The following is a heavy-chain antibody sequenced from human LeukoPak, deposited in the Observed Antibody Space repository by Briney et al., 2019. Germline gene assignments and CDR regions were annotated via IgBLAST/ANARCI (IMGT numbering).Heavy chain of an antibody. CDR3: ARDGISWFNP. D-gene: IGHD1-26*01. V-gene: IGHV1-18*01. CDR1: GYTFTSYG. CDR2: ISAYNGNT. Sequence: ASVKVSCKASGYTFTSYGISWVRQAPGQGLEWMGWISAYNGNTNYAQKLQGRVTITADKSTSTAYMELSSLRSEDTAVYYCARDGISWFNPWGQGTLVTVSS. J-gene: IGHJ5*02.